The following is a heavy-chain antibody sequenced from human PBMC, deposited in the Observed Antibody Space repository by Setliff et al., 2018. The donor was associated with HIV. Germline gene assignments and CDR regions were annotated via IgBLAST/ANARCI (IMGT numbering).Heavy chain of an antibody. CDR2: ILPFFDTA. V-gene: IGHV1-69*13. CDR3: ARGYCSSTSCYGIYYFDN. D-gene: IGHD2-2*01. CDR1: GGTFTRNC. Sequence: GASVKVSCKVSGGTFTRNCISWVRQAPGQGLEWMGGILPFFDTANYAQKFQGRVTITADESTSTVHMELSSLTSEDTAVYYCARGYCSSTSCYGIYYFDNWGQGTPVTVSS. J-gene: IGHJ4*02.